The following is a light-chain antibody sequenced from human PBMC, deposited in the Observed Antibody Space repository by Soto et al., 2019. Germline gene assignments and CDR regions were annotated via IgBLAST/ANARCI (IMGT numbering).Light chain of an antibody. V-gene: IGKV1-33*01. CDR3: QQYDNLPLT. J-gene: IGKJ4*01. CDR1: QDINNS. CDR2: DAS. Sequence: DIQMTQSPSSRSASVGDRVTITCQASQDINNSLNWYQQKPGKAPKLLIYDASSLEAGVPSRFSGSGSATDFTFTISSLQAEDIATYYCQQYDNLPLTFGGGTNVEIK.